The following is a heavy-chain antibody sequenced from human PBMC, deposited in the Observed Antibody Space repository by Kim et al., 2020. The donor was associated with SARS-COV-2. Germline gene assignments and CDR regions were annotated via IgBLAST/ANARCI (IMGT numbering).Heavy chain of an antibody. Sequence: GGSLRLSCAASGFTFNNYPMHWVRQAPGKGLEYVSAISSDGSTTYYANSVKGRFTISRDNSKNTLYLQMGSLRTEDMAVYYCARSDDFGFVCMDVWGQGTTVTVSS. CDR1: GFTFNNYP. V-gene: IGHV3-64*01. CDR2: ISSDGSTT. CDR3: ARSDDFGFVCMDV. D-gene: IGHD3-10*01. J-gene: IGHJ6*02.